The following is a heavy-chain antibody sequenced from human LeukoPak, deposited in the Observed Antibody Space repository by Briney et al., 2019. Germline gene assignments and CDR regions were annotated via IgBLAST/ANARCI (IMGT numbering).Heavy chain of an antibody. J-gene: IGHJ3*02. V-gene: IGHV3-11*04. CDR3: AREDYYDSSGYEGAAFDI. Sequence: GGPLRLSCAASGFTFSDYYMSWIRQAPGKGLEWVSYISSSGSTIYYADSVKGRFTISRDNAKNSLYLQMNSLRAEDTAVYYCAREDYYDSSGYEGAAFDIWGQGTMVTVSS. D-gene: IGHD3-22*01. CDR1: GFTFSDYY. CDR2: ISSSGSTI.